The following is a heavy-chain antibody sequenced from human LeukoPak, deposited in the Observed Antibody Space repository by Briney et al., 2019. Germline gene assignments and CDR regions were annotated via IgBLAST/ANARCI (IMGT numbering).Heavy chain of an antibody. V-gene: IGHV4-61*01. J-gene: IGHJ4*02. D-gene: IGHD3-22*01. Sequence: SETLSLTCTVSGGSVSSGSYYWSWIRQPPGKGLDWIGYIYYSGSTNYNPSLKSRVTISVDTSKNQFSLKLSSVTAADTAVYYCARDRYYKGSGYYFDYWGQGTLVTVSS. CDR3: ARDRYYKGSGYYFDY. CDR2: IYYSGST. CDR1: GGSVSSGSYY.